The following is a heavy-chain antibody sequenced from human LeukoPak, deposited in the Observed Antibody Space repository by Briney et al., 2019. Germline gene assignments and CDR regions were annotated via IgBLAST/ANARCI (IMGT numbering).Heavy chain of an antibody. Sequence: GESLRLSCAASGFTFSSYWMQWVRQAPGKGLEWVSHISPDGSHTMYADSVKGRFTISRDNAKNTVQLQMNSLRAEDSAVYYCTRDGGHNNPHYWGQGTLVTVSS. CDR2: ISPDGSHT. D-gene: IGHD5-24*01. V-gene: IGHV3-74*03. J-gene: IGHJ4*02. CDR3: TRDGGHNNPHY. CDR1: GFTFSSYW.